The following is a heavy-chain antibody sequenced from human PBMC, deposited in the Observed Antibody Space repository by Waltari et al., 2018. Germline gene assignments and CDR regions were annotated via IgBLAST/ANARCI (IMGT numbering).Heavy chain of an antibody. J-gene: IGHJ4*02. CDR1: GGSISRYY. CDR2: IYYSGST. Sequence: QVQLQESGPGLVKPSETLSLTCTVSGGSISRYYWSWIRQPPGKGLEWIGYIYYSGSTNYNPSLKSRVTISVDTSKNQFSLKLSSVTAADTAVYYCARAKAYYDILTGAPYYFDYWGQGTLVTVSS. CDR3: ARAKAYYDILTGAPYYFDY. D-gene: IGHD3-9*01. V-gene: IGHV4-59*01.